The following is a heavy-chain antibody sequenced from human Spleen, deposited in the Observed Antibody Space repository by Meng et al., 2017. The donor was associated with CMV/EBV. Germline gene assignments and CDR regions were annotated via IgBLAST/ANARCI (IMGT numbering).Heavy chain of an antibody. CDR2: ITSSGGFT. V-gene: IGHV3-21*01. D-gene: IGHD6-13*01. Sequence: GESLKISCAASGFTFSSYSMIWVRQAPGKGLEWVSSITSSGGFTYYADSVKGRFTISRDNAKNSLYLQMSSLRAEDTAVYYCAKEASHSSSWYAARIDYWVQGTLVTVSS. CDR3: AKEASHSSSWYAARIDY. J-gene: IGHJ4*02. CDR1: GFTFSSYS.